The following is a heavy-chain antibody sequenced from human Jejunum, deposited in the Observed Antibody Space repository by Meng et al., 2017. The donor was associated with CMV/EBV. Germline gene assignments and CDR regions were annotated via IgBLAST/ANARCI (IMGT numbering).Heavy chain of an antibody. V-gene: IGHV3-15*05. J-gene: IGHJ6*02. CDR3: ATSGLNYYGIDV. CDR2: IKSKSDGAKT. D-gene: IGHD3/OR15-3a*01. CDR1: GFIFRTTW. Sequence: SGFIFRTTWMTWVRQVPGKGLEWLGRIKSKSDGAKTDYPAPLKGRVTISRDDSRNTLYLEMNALTTEDTGVYYCATSGLNYYGIDVWGQGTTVTVSS.